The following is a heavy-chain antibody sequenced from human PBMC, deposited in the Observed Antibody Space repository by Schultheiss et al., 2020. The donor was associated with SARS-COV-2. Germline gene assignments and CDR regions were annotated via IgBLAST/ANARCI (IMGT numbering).Heavy chain of an antibody. Sequence: SETLSLTCSLSGGSLSSYYWSWIRQPPGGGLEWIGEINHSGSTNYNPSLKSRVTISVDTSKNQFSLKLSSVTAADTAVYYCALDTKGWGDAFDIWGQGTMVTVSS. CDR1: GGSLSSYY. V-gene: IGHV4-34*01. D-gene: IGHD3-16*01. J-gene: IGHJ3*02. CDR3: ALDTKGWGDAFDI. CDR2: INHSGST.